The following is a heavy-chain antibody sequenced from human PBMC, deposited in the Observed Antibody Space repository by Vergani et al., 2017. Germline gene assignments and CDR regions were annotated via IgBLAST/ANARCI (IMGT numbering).Heavy chain of an antibody. V-gene: IGHV4-34*01. Sequence: QVQLQQWGAGLLKPSETLSLTCAVYGGSFSGYYWSWIRQPPGKGLEWIGEINHSGSTNYNPSLKSRVTISVDTSKNQFSLKLSSVTAADTAVYYCAKGSCSSTSCYMEALDYWGQGTLVTVSS. D-gene: IGHD2-2*02. J-gene: IGHJ4*02. CDR2: INHSGST. CDR3: AKGSCSSTSCYMEALDY. CDR1: GGSFSGYY.